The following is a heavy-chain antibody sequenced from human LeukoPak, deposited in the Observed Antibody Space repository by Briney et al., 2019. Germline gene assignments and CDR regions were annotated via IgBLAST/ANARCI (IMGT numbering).Heavy chain of an antibody. CDR2: MHTSGST. D-gene: IGHD3-10*01. CDR3: ANYYYGSGSYHFSDY. V-gene: IGHV4-4*07. CDR1: GGSISSYY. J-gene: IGHJ4*02. Sequence: SETLSLTCTVSGGSISSYYWSWIRQPAGKGLEWIGRMHTSGSTNYNPSLKSRVTMSVDTSKNQFSLKLSSVTAADTAVYYCANYYYGSGSYHFSDYWGQGTLVTVSS.